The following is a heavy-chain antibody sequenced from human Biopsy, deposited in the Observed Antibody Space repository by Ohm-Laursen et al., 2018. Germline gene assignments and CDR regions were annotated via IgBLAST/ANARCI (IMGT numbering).Heavy chain of an antibody. CDR2: ISGSGGNT. CDR1: GFTFSDYA. D-gene: IGHD2-2*02. Sequence: GSLRLSCAASGFTFSDYAMNWVRQAPGKGLEWVSTISGSGGNTYYADSVRGRFTVSRDGSKSTLYLQMSSLSAEDTAFYYCAKGGYCTTSSCYTDLDYWGRGTLVTVSS. J-gene: IGHJ4*02. V-gene: IGHV3-23*01. CDR3: AKGGYCTTSSCYTDLDY.